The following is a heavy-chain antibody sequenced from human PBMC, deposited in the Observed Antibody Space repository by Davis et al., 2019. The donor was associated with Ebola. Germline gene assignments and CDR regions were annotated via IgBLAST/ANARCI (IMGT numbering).Heavy chain of an antibody. Sequence: SETLSLTCTVSGGSISVYYWSWIRQPPGKGLEWIGFINYSGRSKYSPSLKSRVTMSVDTSKNQFSLNLSSVTAADTAVYYCARALRYFDWLLYEGGYFDYWGQGTLVTVSS. CDR2: INYSGRS. D-gene: IGHD3-9*01. J-gene: IGHJ4*02. CDR3: ARALRYFDWLLYEGGYFDY. CDR1: GGSISVYY. V-gene: IGHV4-59*01.